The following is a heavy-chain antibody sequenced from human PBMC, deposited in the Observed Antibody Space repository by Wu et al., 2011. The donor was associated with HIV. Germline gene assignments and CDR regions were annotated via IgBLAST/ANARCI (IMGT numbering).Heavy chain of an antibody. CDR1: GYTFTGHY. CDR3: ARDLHHYSNYPQSFDF. Sequence: QVQLVQSGTEVEKPGASVKVSCKTSGYTFTGHYIHWVRQAPGQGPEWMGCINPNSGGTNYEQKFQGRVTMTRDTSINTAYMELSSLRSEDTAVYYCARDLHHYSNYPQSFDFWGQGTMVTVSS. V-gene: IGHV1-2*02. CDR2: INPNSGGT. D-gene: IGHD4-11*01. J-gene: IGHJ3*01.